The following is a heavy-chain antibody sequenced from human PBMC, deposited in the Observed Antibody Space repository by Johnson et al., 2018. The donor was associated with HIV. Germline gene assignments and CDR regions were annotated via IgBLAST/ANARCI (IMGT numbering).Heavy chain of an antibody. CDR1: GFTVSSNY. CDR2: IYSGGST. CDR3: AKDRRVGAMALDAFDI. V-gene: IGHV3-66*03. Sequence: EVQLVESGGGLIQPGGSLRLSCAASGFTVSSNYMSWVRQAPGKGLEWVSVIYSGGSTYYADSVKGRFTISRDNSKNTLYLQMNSLRAEDTAVYYCAKDRRVGAMALDAFDIWGQGTMVTVSS. J-gene: IGHJ3*02. D-gene: IGHD1-26*01.